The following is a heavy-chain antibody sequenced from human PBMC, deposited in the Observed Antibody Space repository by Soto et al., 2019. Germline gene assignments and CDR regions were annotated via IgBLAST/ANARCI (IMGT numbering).Heavy chain of an antibody. Sequence: EVLLCESGGGLVQPVGSLSLSCWGSGFALSINAMCWARQAPGKGLAWVSSISGDGYSADYADSVKSRFSVTRPHSKSTVYLQMTSLRAADTGAYYCAKRNYYGSGSFALEKWGPGTLVTVSS. V-gene: IGHV3-23*01. CDR3: AKRNYYGSGSFALEK. CDR1: GFALSINA. D-gene: IGHD3-10*01. CDR2: ISGDGYSA. J-gene: IGHJ4*03.